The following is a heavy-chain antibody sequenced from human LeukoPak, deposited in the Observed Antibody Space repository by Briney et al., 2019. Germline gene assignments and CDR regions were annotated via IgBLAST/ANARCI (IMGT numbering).Heavy chain of an antibody. J-gene: IGHJ5*02. CDR3: ARRVKGIAAATGAYNWFDP. Sequence: GGSLRLSCAASGFTFSSYWMHWVRHAPGKGLVWVSRINSDGSSTSYADSVKGRFTISRDNAKNTLYLQMNSLRAEDTAVYYCARRVKGIAAATGAYNWFDPWGQGTLVTVSS. V-gene: IGHV3-74*01. CDR2: INSDGSST. CDR1: GFTFSSYW. D-gene: IGHD6-13*01.